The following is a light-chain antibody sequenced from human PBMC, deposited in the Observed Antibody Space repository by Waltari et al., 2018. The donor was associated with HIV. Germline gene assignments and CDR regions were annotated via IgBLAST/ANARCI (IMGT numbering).Light chain of an antibody. CDR2: GAS. CDR1: QSVNANF. J-gene: IGKJ2*01. CDR3: HQYGNSPST. Sequence: ELVLTQSPGTLSLSAGERATLPCRASQSVNANFFAWYQQRPGQAPRLLIYGASTRARGIPDRFSGSGSGTDFTLTISRLEPEDFAVYYCHQYGNSPSTFGQGTTLDIK. V-gene: IGKV3-20*01.